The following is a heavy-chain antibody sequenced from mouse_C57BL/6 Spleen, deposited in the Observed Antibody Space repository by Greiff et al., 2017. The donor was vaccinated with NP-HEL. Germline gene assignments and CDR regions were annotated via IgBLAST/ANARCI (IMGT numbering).Heavy chain of an antibody. D-gene: IGHD1-1*01. J-gene: IGHJ1*03. Sequence: EVQLQQSGAELVRPGASVKLSCTASGFNIKDYYMHWVKQRPEQGLEWIGRIDPEDGDTEYAPNFQGKATMTADTSTNTAYLQLSSLTSEDTAVYYCTTLYYYGSREGYFDVWGTGATVTVSS. CDR2: IDPEDGDT. CDR3: TTLYYYGSREGYFDV. CDR1: GFNIKDYY. V-gene: IGHV14-1*01.